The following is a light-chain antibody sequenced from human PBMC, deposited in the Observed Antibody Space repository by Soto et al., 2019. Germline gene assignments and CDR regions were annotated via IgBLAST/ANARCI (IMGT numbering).Light chain of an antibody. Sequence: EVVMRQSPATLSVSPGEGATLSCRASQSISDTLAWYQQKPGQAPRLLIYDASNRATGIPARFSGSGSGTDFTLTISSLEPEDFAVYYCQQRSNWPPVTFGGGTKVDIK. V-gene: IGKV3-11*01. CDR3: QQRSNWPPVT. CDR1: QSISDT. CDR2: DAS. J-gene: IGKJ4*01.